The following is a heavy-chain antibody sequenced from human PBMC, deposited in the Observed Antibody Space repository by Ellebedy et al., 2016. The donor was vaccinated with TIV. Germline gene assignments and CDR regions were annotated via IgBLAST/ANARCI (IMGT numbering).Heavy chain of an antibody. V-gene: IGHV1-18*01. CDR3: ARDRMRGDPRSSYYYGMDV. D-gene: IGHD3-16*01. Sequence: AASVKVSCKASGYTFSSYGISWVRQAPGQGLEWMGWTSGYNGNTNYAQKLQGRVTMTTDTSTNTAYMEVGSLRSDETAVYYCARDRMRGDPRSSYYYGMDVWGQGTTVTVSS. CDR1: GYTFSSYG. CDR2: TSGYNGNT. J-gene: IGHJ6*02.